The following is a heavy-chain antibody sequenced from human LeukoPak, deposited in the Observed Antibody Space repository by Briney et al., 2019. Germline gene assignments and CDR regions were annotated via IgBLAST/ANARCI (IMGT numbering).Heavy chain of an antibody. V-gene: IGHV1-18*01. CDR1: GGTFSSFA. Sequence: ASVKVSCKASGGTFSSFAISWVRQAPGQGLEWMGWISAYNGNTNYAQKLQGRVTMTTDTSTSTAYMELRSLRSDDTAVYYCARVLRESPYYYYYYMDVWAKGPRSPSP. CDR2: ISAYNGNT. J-gene: IGHJ6*03. D-gene: IGHD3-10*01. CDR3: ARVLRESPYYYYYYMDV.